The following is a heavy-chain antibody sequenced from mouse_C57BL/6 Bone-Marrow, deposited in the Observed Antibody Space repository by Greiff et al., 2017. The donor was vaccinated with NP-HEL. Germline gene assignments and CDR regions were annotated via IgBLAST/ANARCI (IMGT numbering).Heavy chain of an antibody. CDR1: GFTFSSYA. J-gene: IGHJ3*01. D-gene: IGHD2-3*01. Sequence: EVKVEESGGGLVKPGGSLKLSCAASGFTFSSYAMSWVRQTPEKRLEWVATISAGGSYTYYPDNVKGRFTISRDNAKNNLYLQMSQLKSEDTAIYYCAREIYDGYSFAYWGQGTLVTVSA. CDR3: AREIYDGYSFAY. V-gene: IGHV5-4*01. CDR2: ISAGGSYT.